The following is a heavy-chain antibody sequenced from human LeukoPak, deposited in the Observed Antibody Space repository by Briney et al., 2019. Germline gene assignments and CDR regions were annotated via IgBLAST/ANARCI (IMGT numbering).Heavy chain of an antibody. CDR3: AKGSHDSSGYYNFDY. V-gene: IGHV3-9*03. Sequence: PGGSLRLSCAASGFTFDDYAMHWVRQAPGKGLEWVSGISWNSGSIGYADSVKGRFTISRDNAKNSLYLQMNSLRAEDMALYYCAKGSHDSSGYYNFDYWGQGTLVTVSS. CDR2: ISWNSGSI. D-gene: IGHD3-22*01. J-gene: IGHJ4*02. CDR1: GFTFDDYA.